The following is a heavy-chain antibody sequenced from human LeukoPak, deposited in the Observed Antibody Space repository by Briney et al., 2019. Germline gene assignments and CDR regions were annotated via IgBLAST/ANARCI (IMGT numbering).Heavy chain of an antibody. J-gene: IGHJ5*02. CDR1: GVSISSGGYY. Sequence: SETLSLTCTVSGVSISSGGYYWSWIRQHPGKGLEWIGYIYYSGSTYYNPSLKSRVTISVDTSKNQFSLKLSSVTAADTAVYYCASLDKGRITPFDPWGQGTLVTVSS. CDR2: IYYSGST. V-gene: IGHV4-31*03. D-gene: IGHD3-10*01. CDR3: ASLDKGRITPFDP.